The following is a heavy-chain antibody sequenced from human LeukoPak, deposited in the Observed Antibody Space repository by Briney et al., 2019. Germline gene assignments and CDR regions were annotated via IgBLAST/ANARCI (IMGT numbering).Heavy chain of an antibody. D-gene: IGHD5-12*01. CDR3: ARDRGYGGKFDF. CDR1: GFSFSVFS. CDR2: ISSGSSDK. J-gene: IGHJ4*02. V-gene: IGHV3-48*02. Sequence: PGGSLRLSCAASGFSFSVFSMNWVRQAPGKGLEWVSYISSGSSDKYYADSVKGRFTISRDNAKNSLFLQMNSLRDEDTAVYYCARDRGYGGKFDFWGQGTLVTVSS.